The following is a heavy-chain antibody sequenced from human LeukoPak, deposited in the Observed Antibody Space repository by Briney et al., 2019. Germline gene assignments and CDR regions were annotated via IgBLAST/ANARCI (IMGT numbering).Heavy chain of an antibody. CDR3: ARTIFGVVVGGDY. V-gene: IGHV4-34*01. CDR1: GGSFSGYY. CDR2: INHSGST. J-gene: IGHJ4*02. D-gene: IGHD3-3*01. Sequence: PSETLSLTCAVYGGSFSGYYWSWIRQPPGKGLEWIGEINHSGSTNYNPSLKSRVTISVDTSKNQFSLKLSSVTAADTAVYYCARTIFGVVVGGDYRGQGTLVTVSS.